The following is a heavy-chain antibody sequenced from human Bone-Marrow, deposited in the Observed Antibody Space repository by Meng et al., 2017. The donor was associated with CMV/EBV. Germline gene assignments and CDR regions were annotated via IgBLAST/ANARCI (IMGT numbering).Heavy chain of an antibody. Sequence: GESLKISCAASGFTFSSYGMHWVRQAPGKGLEWVAVIWYDGSNKYYADSVKGRFTISRDNSKNTLYLQMNSLKTEDTAVYYCTTHGGGYSYGPLYNWFDPWGQGTLVTVPQ. CDR3: TTHGGGYSYGPLYNWFDP. D-gene: IGHD5-18*01. V-gene: IGHV3-33*01. CDR1: GFTFSSYG. J-gene: IGHJ5*02. CDR2: IWYDGSNK.